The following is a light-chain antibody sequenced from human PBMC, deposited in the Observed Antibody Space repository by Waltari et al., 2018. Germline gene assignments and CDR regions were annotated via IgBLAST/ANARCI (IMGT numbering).Light chain of an antibody. V-gene: IGLV3-1*01. Sequence: SYELTQPPSVSVSPGQTASITCSGDHLGDKYACWYQQTPGQSPVLVIYQDSKRPSGIPERFSGSNSGNTATLTISGTQAMDEADYYCQAWDSSTVVFGGGTKLTVL. CDR3: QAWDSSTVV. CDR2: QDS. J-gene: IGLJ2*01. CDR1: HLGDKY.